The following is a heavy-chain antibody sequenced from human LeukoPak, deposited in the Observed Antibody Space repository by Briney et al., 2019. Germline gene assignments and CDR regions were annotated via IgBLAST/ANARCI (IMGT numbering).Heavy chain of an antibody. CDR1: GGSISTYY. CDR2: IYYSGST. Sequence: SETLSLTCTVSGGSISTYYWSWIRQPPGKGLEWIGYIYYSGSTNYNPPLKSRVTISVDKSKNQFSLKLSSVTAADTAVYYCARGHSYYYDSSAYYPDFDYWGQGTLVTVSS. V-gene: IGHV4-59*01. CDR3: ARGHSYYYDSSAYYPDFDY. J-gene: IGHJ4*02. D-gene: IGHD3-22*01.